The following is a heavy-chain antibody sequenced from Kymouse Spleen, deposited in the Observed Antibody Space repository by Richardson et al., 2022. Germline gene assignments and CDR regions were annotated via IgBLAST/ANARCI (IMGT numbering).Heavy chain of an antibody. CDR1: GFTFSGSA. D-gene: IGHD3-9*01. V-gene: IGHV3-73*02. Sequence: EVQLVESGGGLVQPGGSLKLSCAASGFTFSGSAMHWVRQASGKGLEWVGRIRSKANSYATAYAASVKGRFTISRDDSKNTAYLQMNSLKTEDTAVYYCTRHFDWLLRYYGMDVWGQGTTVTVSS. CDR2: IRSKANSYAT. CDR3: TRHFDWLLRYYGMDV. J-gene: IGHJ6*02.